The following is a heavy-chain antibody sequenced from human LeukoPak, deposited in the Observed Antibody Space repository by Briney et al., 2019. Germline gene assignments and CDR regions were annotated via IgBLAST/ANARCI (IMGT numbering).Heavy chain of an antibody. CDR3: ARLSGIYCDRGSCFNYFDS. V-gene: IGHV4-38-2*02. D-gene: IGHD2-15*01. Sequence: SETLSLTRTVSGYSISSGYYWGWIRQPPGKGLEWIGSIYHSGSTFYNPSLKSRVTISVDTSKNQFPLRLTSVTAADTAVYYCARLSGIYCDRGSCFNYFDSWGQGALVTVSS. CDR1: GYSISSGYY. J-gene: IGHJ5*01. CDR2: IYHSGST.